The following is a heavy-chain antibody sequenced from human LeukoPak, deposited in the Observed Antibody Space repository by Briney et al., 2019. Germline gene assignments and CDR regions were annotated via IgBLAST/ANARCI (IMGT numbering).Heavy chain of an antibody. J-gene: IGHJ4*02. Sequence: PGGSLRLSCAASGFTFSSYAMSWVRQAPGKGLEWVSAISGSGGNTNYADSVKGRFTISRDNSKDTLYLQMNSLRAEDTAVYYCARTSSGYYYVWYFDYWGQGTLVTVSS. CDR3: ARTSSGYYYVWYFDY. CDR1: GFTFSSYA. CDR2: ISGSGGNT. D-gene: IGHD3-22*01. V-gene: IGHV3-23*01.